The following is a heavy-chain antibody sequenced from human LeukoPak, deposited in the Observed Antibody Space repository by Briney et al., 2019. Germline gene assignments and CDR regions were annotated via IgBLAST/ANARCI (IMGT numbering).Heavy chain of an antibody. CDR1: GGSISSYY. CDR2: IYTSGST. V-gene: IGHV4-4*07. D-gene: IGHD5-18*01. CDR3: ASGARGYSYVRFDY. Sequence: SETLSLTCTVSGGSISSYYWSWIRQPAGKGLEWIGRIYTSGSTNYNPSLKSRVTMSVDTSKNQFSLKLSSVTAADTAVYYCASGARGYSYVRFDYWGQGTLVTVSS. J-gene: IGHJ4*02.